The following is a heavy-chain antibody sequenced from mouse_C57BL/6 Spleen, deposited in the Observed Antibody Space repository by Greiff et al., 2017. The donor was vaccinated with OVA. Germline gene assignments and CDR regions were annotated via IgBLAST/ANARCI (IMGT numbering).Heavy chain of an antibody. V-gene: IGHV1-64*01. CDR1: GYTFTSYW. D-gene: IGHD2-1*01. Sequence: VQLQQPGAELVKPGASVKLSCKASGYTFTSYWMHWVKQRPGQGLEWIGMIHPNSGSTNYNEKFKSKATLTVDKSSSTAYMQLSSLTSEDSAVYYCARATRVTRLLDVWGTGTTVTVSS. J-gene: IGHJ1*03. CDR2: IHPNSGST. CDR3: ARATRVTRLLDV.